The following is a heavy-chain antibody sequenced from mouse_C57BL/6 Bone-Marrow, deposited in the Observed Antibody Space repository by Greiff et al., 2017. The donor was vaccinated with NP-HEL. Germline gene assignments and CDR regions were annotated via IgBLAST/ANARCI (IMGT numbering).Heavy chain of an antibody. CDR2: ISSGSSTI. Sequence: VQLKQSGGGLVKPGGSLKLSCAASGFTFSDYGMHWVRQAPEKGLEWVAYISSGSSTIYYADTVKGRFTISRDNAKNTLFLQMTSLRSEDTAMYYCARIFFMDYWGQGTSVTVSS. CDR3: ARIFFMDY. CDR1: GFTFSDYG. J-gene: IGHJ4*01. V-gene: IGHV5-17*01.